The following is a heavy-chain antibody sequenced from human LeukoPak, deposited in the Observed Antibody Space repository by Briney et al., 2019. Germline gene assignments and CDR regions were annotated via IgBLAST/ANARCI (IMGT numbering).Heavy chain of an antibody. CDR2: ISYDGSNK. Sequence: GGSLRLSCTASGFTVSTYYMIWVRQAPGKGLEWVAVISYDGSNKYYADSVKGRFTISRDNSKNTLYLQMNSLRAEDTAVYYCARDINSGWYPFYYFDYWGQGTLVTVSS. J-gene: IGHJ4*02. CDR1: GFTVSTYY. V-gene: IGHV3-30-3*01. D-gene: IGHD6-19*01. CDR3: ARDINSGWYPFYYFDY.